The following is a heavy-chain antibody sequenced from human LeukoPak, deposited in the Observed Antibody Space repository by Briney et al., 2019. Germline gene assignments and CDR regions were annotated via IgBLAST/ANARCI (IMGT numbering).Heavy chain of an antibody. Sequence: ASVKVSCKASGYTFTSYAMHWVRQAPGQRLEWMGWINAGNGNTKYSQKFQGRVTITRDTSASTAYMELSSLRSEDTAVYYCARAELLWFGEEEDWFDPWGQGTLVTVSS. D-gene: IGHD3-10*01. CDR2: INAGNGNT. V-gene: IGHV1-3*01. CDR1: GYTFTSYA. J-gene: IGHJ5*02. CDR3: ARAELLWFGEEEDWFDP.